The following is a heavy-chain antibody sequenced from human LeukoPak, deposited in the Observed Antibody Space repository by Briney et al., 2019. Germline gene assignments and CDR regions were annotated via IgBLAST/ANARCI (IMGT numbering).Heavy chain of an antibody. J-gene: IGHJ4*02. CDR2: ISSSGSTI. Sequence: PGGSLRLSCAASGFTFSSYEMNWVRQAPGKGLEWVSYISSSGSTIYYADSVKGRFTISRDNAKNSLYLQMNSLRAEDTAVYYCARVGRASAGDYWGQGTLVTVSS. CDR1: GFTFSSYE. D-gene: IGHD6-25*01. V-gene: IGHV3-48*03. CDR3: ARVGRASAGDY.